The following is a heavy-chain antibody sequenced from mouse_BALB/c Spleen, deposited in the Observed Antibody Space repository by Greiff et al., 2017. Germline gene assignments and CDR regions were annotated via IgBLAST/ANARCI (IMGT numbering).Heavy chain of an antibody. Sequence: EVMLVESGGGLVKPGGSLKLSCAASGFTFSDYYMYWVRQTPEKRLEWVATISDGGSYTYYPDSVKGRFTISRDNAKNNLYLQMSSLKSEDTAMYYCARGYYYGSSCAMDYWGQGTSVTVSS. J-gene: IGHJ4*01. CDR1: GFTFSDYY. V-gene: IGHV5-4*02. CDR2: ISDGGSYT. D-gene: IGHD1-1*01. CDR3: ARGYYYGSSCAMDY.